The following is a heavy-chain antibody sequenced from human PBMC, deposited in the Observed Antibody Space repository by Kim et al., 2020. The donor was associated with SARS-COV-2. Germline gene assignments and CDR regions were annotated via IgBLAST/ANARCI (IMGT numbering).Heavy chain of an antibody. CDR3: ARRGSEYYMDV. V-gene: IGHV3-23*01. CDR2: T. J-gene: IGHJ6*03. D-gene: IGHD3-16*01. Sequence: TYQAGSVKGRFTTSRDNSKNTLYLQMNSLRAEDTATYYCARRGSEYYMDVWGKGTTVTVSS.